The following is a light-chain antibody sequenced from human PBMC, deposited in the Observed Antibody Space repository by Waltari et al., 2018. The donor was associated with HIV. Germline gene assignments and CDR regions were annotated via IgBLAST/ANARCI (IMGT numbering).Light chain of an antibody. Sequence: QSVLTQAPSASGTHGQTVTISCSGSSSNIGSNTVNWFQQFPGTAPKLLIYSNNQRPSGVPDRFSGSKSGTSASLAISGLQSEDEADYYCAAWDDSLNGHVVFGGGTKLTVL. CDR3: AAWDDSLNGHVV. CDR1: SSNIGSNT. J-gene: IGLJ2*01. CDR2: SNN. V-gene: IGLV1-44*01.